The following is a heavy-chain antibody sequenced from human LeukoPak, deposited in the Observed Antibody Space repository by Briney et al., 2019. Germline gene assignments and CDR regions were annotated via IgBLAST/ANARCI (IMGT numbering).Heavy chain of an antibody. D-gene: IGHD1-1*01. J-gene: IGHJ4*02. CDR2: IKQDGSEK. CDR1: GFTFSNYW. Sequence: GGSLRLSCAASGFTFSNYWMSWVRQAPGKGLEWVANIKQDGSEKYYVGSVKGRFTISRDNADNSLYLQMNNLRAEDTAVYYCARLWTFDYWGQGTLVTVSS. V-gene: IGHV3-7*03. CDR3: ARLWTFDY.